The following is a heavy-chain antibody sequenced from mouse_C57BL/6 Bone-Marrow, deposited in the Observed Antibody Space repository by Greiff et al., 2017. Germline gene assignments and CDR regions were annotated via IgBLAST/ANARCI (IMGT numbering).Heavy chain of an antibody. J-gene: IGHJ1*03. Sequence: EVQLQQSVAELVRPGASVKLSCTASGFNIKNTYMHWVKQRPEQGLEWIGRIDPANGNTKYAPKFQGKATITADTSSNTAYLQLSSLTSEDTAIYYCASYYYGSSYIAPYWYFDVWGTGTTVTVSS. V-gene: IGHV14-3*01. CDR3: ASYYYGSSYIAPYWYFDV. CDR1: GFNIKNTY. D-gene: IGHD1-1*01. CDR2: IDPANGNT.